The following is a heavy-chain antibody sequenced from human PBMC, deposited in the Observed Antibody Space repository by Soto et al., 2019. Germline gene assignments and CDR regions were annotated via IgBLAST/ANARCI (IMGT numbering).Heavy chain of an antibody. D-gene: IGHD2-2*01. Sequence: PVWSLRLSCSASVFTFSSYAMGWVRHSPLKLLEWVSAISGSGGSTYYADSVKGRFTISRDNSKNTLYLQMNSLRAEDTAVYYCASDSFIVVVPADPGEEYWGQGTLVTVSS. CDR3: ASDSFIVVVPADPGEEY. CDR1: VFTFSSYA. CDR2: ISGSGGST. V-gene: IGHV3-23*01. J-gene: IGHJ4*02.